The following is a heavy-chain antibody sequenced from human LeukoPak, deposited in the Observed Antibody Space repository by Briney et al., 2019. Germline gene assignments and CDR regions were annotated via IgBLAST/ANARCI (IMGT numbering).Heavy chain of an antibody. D-gene: IGHD2-2*01. Sequence: ASVKVSCKASGYTFTGHYMHWVRQAPGQGLEWMGWINPNSGGTNYAQKFQGRVTMTRDTSISTAYTELSRLRSDDTAVYYCARARFCTSCPRGGYGMDVWGQGTTVTVSS. J-gene: IGHJ6*02. CDR3: ARARFCTSCPRGGYGMDV. CDR1: GYTFTGHY. CDR2: INPNSGGT. V-gene: IGHV1-2*02.